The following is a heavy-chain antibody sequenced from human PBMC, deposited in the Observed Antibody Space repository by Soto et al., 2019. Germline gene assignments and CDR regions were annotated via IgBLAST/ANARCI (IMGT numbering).Heavy chain of an antibody. J-gene: IGHJ4*02. D-gene: IGHD3-3*01. V-gene: IGHV3-30-3*01. CDR2: ISYDGSNK. CDR3: AVVGGRLQFWDY. Sequence: QVQLVESGGGVVQPGRSLRLSCAASGFTFSSYAMHWVRQAPGKGLEWVAVISYDGSNKYYADSVKGRFTISRDNSKNTLYLQMNSLRVEDTAVYYCAVVGGRLQFWDYWGQGTLVTVSS. CDR1: GFTFSSYA.